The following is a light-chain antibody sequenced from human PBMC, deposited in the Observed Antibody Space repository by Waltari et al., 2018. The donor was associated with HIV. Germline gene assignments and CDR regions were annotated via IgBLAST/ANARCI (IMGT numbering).Light chain of an antibody. V-gene: IGKV3-20*01. CDR3: QQYGSSSLT. J-gene: IGKJ4*01. CDR1: QRVSSSY. CDR2: GAS. Sequence: VVTQSPGTLSLSPGERATLSCRASQRVSSSYLAWYQQKPGQSPRLLIYGASSRATGIPDRFSGSGSGTDFTLTISRLEPEDFAVYYCQQYGSSSLTFGGGTKVEIK.